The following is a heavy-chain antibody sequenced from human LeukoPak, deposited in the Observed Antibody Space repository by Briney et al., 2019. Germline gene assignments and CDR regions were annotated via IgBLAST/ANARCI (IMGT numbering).Heavy chain of an antibody. Sequence: GGSLRLSCAASGFTVSSNYMNSVRQAPGKGLEWVSVIYSGGSTYYADSVKGRFTISRDNSKNTLYLQMSSLRAEDTAVYYCARVPRGHGGNSGAIDYGGQGTLVTVSS. D-gene: IGHD4-23*01. CDR1: GFTVSSNY. CDR2: IYSGGST. J-gene: IGHJ4*02. V-gene: IGHV3-66*01. CDR3: ARVPRGHGGNSGAIDY.